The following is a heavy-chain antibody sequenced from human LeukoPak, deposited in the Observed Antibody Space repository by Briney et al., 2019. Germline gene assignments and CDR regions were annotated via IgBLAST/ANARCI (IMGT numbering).Heavy chain of an antibody. CDR1: GGYISSYY. D-gene: IGHD4/OR15-4a*01. V-gene: IGHV4-59*01. Sequence: SETLSLTCTVSGGYISSYYWSWIRQPPGKGLEWIGYMSHSGSTNYSPSLKSRVTISLDTSKNQFSLKPTSVTAADTAVYYCARGRTSFDYWGREPWSPSPQ. CDR2: MSHSGST. J-gene: IGHJ4*02. CDR3: ARGRTSFDY.